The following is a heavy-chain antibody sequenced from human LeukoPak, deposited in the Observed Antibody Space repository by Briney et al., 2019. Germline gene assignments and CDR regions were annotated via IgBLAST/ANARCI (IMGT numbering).Heavy chain of an antibody. V-gene: IGHV4-30-2*01. D-gene: IGHD7-27*01. CDR1: GGSINIPGYY. J-gene: IGHJ3*02. Sequence: SETLSPTCIVSGGSINIPGYYWSWIRQPPGKGLEWIGYTYHTGSTYYNPSLRSRVTISLDKSENQVSLKLSSVTAADTAVYYCARESAGEGVFDIWGQGTMVTVSP. CDR2: TYHTGST. CDR3: ARESAGEGVFDI.